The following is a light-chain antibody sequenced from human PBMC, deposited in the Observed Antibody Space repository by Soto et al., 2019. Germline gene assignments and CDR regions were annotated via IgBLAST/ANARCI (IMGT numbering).Light chain of an antibody. CDR2: RDN. Sequence: QSVLTQSPSASGTPGQTVTISCSGSSSNIGSSFVNWYQHVPGTAPKLLIYRDNERLSGFPDRFSASKSVTSASLVISGRQSEDEADYYCSSWDVSLNGVVFGGGTKLTVL. CDR3: SSWDVSLNGVV. CDR1: SSNIGSSF. V-gene: IGLV1-44*01. J-gene: IGLJ2*01.